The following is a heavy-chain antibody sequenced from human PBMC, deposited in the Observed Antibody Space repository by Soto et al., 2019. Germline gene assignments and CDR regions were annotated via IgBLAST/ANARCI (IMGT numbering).Heavy chain of an antibody. CDR3: ARVPYDFWSGYLSDY. CDR2: IIPIFVTA. V-gene: IGHV1-69*13. CDR1: GGTFSSYA. D-gene: IGHD3-3*01. Sequence: SVKVSCKASGGTFSSYAISWVRQAPGQGLEWMGGIIPIFVTANYAQKFQGRVTITADESTSTAYMELSSLRSEDTAVYCCARVPYDFWSGYLSDYWGQGPLVTVSS. J-gene: IGHJ4*02.